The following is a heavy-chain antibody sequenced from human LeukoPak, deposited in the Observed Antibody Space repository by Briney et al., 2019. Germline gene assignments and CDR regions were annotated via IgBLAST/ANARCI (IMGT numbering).Heavy chain of an antibody. CDR2: ISGSGGST. V-gene: IGHV3-23*01. CDR1: GFTFSSYA. Sequence: RPGVSLRLSCAASGFTFSSYAMSWVRQAPGKGLEWVSAISGSGGSTYYADSVKGRFTISRDNSKNTLYLQMNSLRAEDTAVYYCAKRGYSYGYIGYWGQGTLVTVSS. D-gene: IGHD5-18*01. CDR3: AKRGYSYGYIGY. J-gene: IGHJ4*02.